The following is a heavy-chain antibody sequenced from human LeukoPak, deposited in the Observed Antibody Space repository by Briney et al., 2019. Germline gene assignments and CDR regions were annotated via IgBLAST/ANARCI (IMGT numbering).Heavy chain of an antibody. V-gene: IGHV3-30*02. Sequence: GGSLRLSCAGSGFTSSNFGMHWVRQAPGKGLEWVTFIGNDGRNKKYGDSVKGRFTISRDNSKNTLSLQLSSLRGEDTAVYFCAKGPERATVGITNYYYHYMDVWGKGTTVTISS. CDR2: IGNDGRNK. CDR3: AKGPERATVGITNYYYHYMDV. CDR1: GFTSSNFG. J-gene: IGHJ6*03. D-gene: IGHD1-26*01.